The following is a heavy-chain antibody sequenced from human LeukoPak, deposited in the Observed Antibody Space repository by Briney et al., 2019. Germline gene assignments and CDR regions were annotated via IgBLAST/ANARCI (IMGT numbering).Heavy chain of an antibody. J-gene: IGHJ3*02. D-gene: IGHD3-16*01. CDR1: GGSISSYY. CDR3: ARGSPGGDAFDI. Sequence: SETLSLTCTVSGGSISSYYWSWIRQPPGKGLEWIGHIYYSGSTNYNPSLKSRVTISVDTSKNQFSLKLSSVTAADTAVYYCARGSPGGDAFDIWGQGTMVTVSS. CDR2: IYYSGST. V-gene: IGHV4-59*01.